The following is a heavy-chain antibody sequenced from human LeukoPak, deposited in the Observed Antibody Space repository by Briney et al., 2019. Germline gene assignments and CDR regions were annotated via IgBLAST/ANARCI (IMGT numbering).Heavy chain of an antibody. CDR2: IWYDGSNK. Sequence: GGSLRLSCAASGFTFSSYGMHWVRQAPGKGLEWVAVIWYDGSNKYYADSVKGRFSISRDNAKNSVFLEMNSLRAEDTAEYYCARSKSYAFDFWGQGTMVTVSS. J-gene: IGHJ3*01. CDR3: ARSKSYAFDF. D-gene: IGHD6-13*01. V-gene: IGHV3-33*03. CDR1: GFTFSSYG.